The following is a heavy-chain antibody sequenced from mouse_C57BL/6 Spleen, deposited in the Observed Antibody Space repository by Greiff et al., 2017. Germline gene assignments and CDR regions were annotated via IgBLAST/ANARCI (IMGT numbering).Heavy chain of an antibody. CDR2: INPNNGGT. CDR1: GYTFTDYN. J-gene: IGHJ2*01. CDR3: ARRTTVEYYFDY. Sequence: VQLKESGPELVKPGASVKIPCKASGYTFTDYNMDWVKQSHGKSLEWIGDINPNNGGTIYNQKFKGKATLTVDKSSSTAYMELRSLTSEDTAVYYCARRTTVEYYFDYGGQGTTLTVSS. V-gene: IGHV1-18*01. D-gene: IGHD1-1*01.